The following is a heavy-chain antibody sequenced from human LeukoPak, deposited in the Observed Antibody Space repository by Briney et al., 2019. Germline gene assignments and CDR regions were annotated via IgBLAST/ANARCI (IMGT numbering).Heavy chain of an antibody. V-gene: IGHV1-2*02. Sequence: ASVNVSCKASGYTFTGYYMHWVRQAPGQGLEWMGWINPNSGGTNYAQKFQGRVTMTRDTSISTAYMELSRLRSDDTAVYYCARPYYDILTGYPNWGQGTLVTVSS. D-gene: IGHD3-9*01. CDR1: GYTFTGYY. CDR3: ARPYYDILTGYPN. J-gene: IGHJ4*02. CDR2: INPNSGGT.